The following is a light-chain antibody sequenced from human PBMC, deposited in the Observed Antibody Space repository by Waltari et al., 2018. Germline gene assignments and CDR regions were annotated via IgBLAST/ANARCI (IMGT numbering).Light chain of an antibody. CDR3: CSYGGRSTLV. Sequence: QSALAQPASVSGSPGQSSTISCAGTSTDVGASNLLSWSQQHPGRTPKLMMYEVTKRPSGVSDRFSGSKSDNTASLTISGLQAEDEGDYYCCSYGGRSTLVFGGGTKLTVL. V-gene: IGLV2-23*02. CDR2: EVT. J-gene: IGLJ3*02. CDR1: STDVGASNL.